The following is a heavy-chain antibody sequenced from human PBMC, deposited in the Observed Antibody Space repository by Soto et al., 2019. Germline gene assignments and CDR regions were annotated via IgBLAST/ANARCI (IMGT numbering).Heavy chain of an antibody. J-gene: IGHJ4*02. CDR3: ASRYYDFWSGYPTPLDY. Sequence: ASVKVSCKASGYTFTSYAMHWVRPAPGQRLEWMGWINAGNGNTKYSQKFQGRVTITSDTSASTAYMELSSLRSEDTAVYYCASRYYDFWSGYPTPLDYWGQGTLVTVSS. CDR1: GYTFTSYA. CDR2: INAGNGNT. D-gene: IGHD3-3*01. V-gene: IGHV1-3*01.